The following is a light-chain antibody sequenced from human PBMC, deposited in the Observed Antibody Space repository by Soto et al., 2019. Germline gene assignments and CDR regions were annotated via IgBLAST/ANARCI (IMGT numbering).Light chain of an antibody. CDR3: QQYGSSLPVT. CDR2: AAS. J-gene: IGKJ4*01. V-gene: IGKV3-20*01. Sequence: EIVLTQSPGTLSLSPGERATLSCRASQSLTNNYLAWYQQKPGRAPRLLIYAASSRATGIPDRFSGSGSETDFTLTISRLEPEDFAVYYCQQYGSSLPVTFGGGTNVEIK. CDR1: QSLTNNY.